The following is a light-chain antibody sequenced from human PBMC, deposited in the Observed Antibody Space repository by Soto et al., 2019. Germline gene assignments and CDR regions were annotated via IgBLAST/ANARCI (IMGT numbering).Light chain of an antibody. CDR1: QSVSSN. CDR3: QQYNNWPPIT. V-gene: IGKV3-15*01. CDR2: GAS. J-gene: IGKJ5*01. Sequence: EIMLTQSPATLSVSPGERATLSCRASQSVSSNLAWYQQKPGQAPRVLIYGASTRPTGIPARFSGSGSGTEFTLTISSLQSEDFAVYYCQQYNNWPPITFGQGTRLEIK.